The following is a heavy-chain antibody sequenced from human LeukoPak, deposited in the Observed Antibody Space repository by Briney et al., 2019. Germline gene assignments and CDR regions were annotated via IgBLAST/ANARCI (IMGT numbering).Heavy chain of an antibody. D-gene: IGHD5-18*01. Sequence: GRSLRLSCAASGFTFSSYAMHWVRQAPGKGLEWVAVISYDGNNKYYADSVKGRFTISRDNSKNTLYLQMNSLRAEDTAVYYWARDRVQLWNYGMDVWGQGTTVTVSS. CDR3: ARDRVQLWNYGMDV. V-gene: IGHV3-30-3*01. J-gene: IGHJ6*02. CDR1: GFTFSSYA. CDR2: ISYDGNNK.